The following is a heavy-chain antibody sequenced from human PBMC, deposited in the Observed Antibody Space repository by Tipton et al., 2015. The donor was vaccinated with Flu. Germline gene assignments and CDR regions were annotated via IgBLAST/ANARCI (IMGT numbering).Heavy chain of an antibody. CDR2: ISWDGGST. CDR1: GFTFDDYA. D-gene: IGHD6-19*01. Sequence: SLRLSCAVSGFTFDDYAMHWVRQAPGKGLEWVSLISWDGGSTYYADAVKGRFTISRDNSNNSLDLQRNSLRAEDTALYYCAKVGVKQVAGTVGYVDYWGQGTLDTVP. V-gene: IGHV3-43D*03. J-gene: IGHJ4*02. CDR3: AKVGVKQVAGTVGYVDY.